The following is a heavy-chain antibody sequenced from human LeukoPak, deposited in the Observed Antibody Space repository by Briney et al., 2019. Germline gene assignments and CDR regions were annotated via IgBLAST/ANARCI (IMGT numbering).Heavy chain of an antibody. D-gene: IGHD3-10*01. CDR2: ISSSDITI. J-gene: IGHJ5*02. CDR3: ARGTYYYGSGSYYNWFDP. CDR1: GFTFSSSE. Sequence: PGGSLRLSCAASGFTFSSSEMDWVRQAPGKGLEWISYISSSDITIYYADSVKGRFTISRDNAKNSLYLQMNSLRAEDTAVYYCARGTYYYGSGSYYNWFDPWGQGTLVTVSS. V-gene: IGHV3-48*03.